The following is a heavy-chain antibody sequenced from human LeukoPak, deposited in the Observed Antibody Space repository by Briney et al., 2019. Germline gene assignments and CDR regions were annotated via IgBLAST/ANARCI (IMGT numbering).Heavy chain of an antibody. CDR1: GGSFSGYY. D-gene: IGHD3-22*01. Sequence: SETLSLTCAVYGGSFSGYYWSWIRQPPGKELEWIGEINHSGSTNYNPSLKSRVTISVDTSKNQFSLKLSSVTAADTAVYYCARGRRRYYDRGGNWFDPWGQGTLVTVSS. V-gene: IGHV4-34*01. J-gene: IGHJ5*02. CDR3: ARGRRRYYDRGGNWFDP. CDR2: INHSGST.